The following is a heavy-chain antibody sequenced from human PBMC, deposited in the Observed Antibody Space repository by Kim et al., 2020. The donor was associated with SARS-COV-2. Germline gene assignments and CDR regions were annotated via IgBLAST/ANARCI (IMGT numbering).Heavy chain of an antibody. CDR2: IYYSGST. CDR3: ASVGSGSYYIPDY. V-gene: IGHV4-39*07. D-gene: IGHD3-10*01. Sequence: SETLSLTCTVSGGSISSSSYYWGWIRQPPGKGLEWIGSIYYSGSTYYNPSLKSRVTISVDTSKNQFSLKLSSVTAADTAVYYCASVGSGSYYIPDYWGQG. J-gene: IGHJ4*02. CDR1: GGSISSSSYY.